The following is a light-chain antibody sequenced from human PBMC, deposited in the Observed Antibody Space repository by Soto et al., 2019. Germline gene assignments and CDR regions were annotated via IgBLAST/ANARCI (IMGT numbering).Light chain of an antibody. Sequence: QSVLTQPPSASGTPGQRVTISCSGSSYNIGSNSVYWYQQLPGTAPKLLIFKNSQRPSGVPDRFSGSKSGTSASLAVSGLRSGEEVDYYLAAWDDKLRGFLFGPGTKVPV. CDR2: KNS. CDR1: SYNIGSNS. V-gene: IGLV1-47*01. CDR3: AAWDDKLRGFL. J-gene: IGLJ1*01.